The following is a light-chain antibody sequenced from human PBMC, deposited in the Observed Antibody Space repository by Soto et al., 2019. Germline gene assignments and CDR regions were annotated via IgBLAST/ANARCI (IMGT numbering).Light chain of an antibody. CDR1: ESVATY. J-gene: IGKJ1*01. V-gene: IGKV1-39*01. CDR2: SAS. Sequence: DIQMTQSPSSLSASVGDRVTLTCRASESVATYLNWYLQKPGKAPKLLIYSASTLHSGVPSRFSGSGSGTHFTLTISNLQPDDFAPYYCQQGYGTPPWTFGQGTKVEI. CDR3: QQGYGTPPWT.